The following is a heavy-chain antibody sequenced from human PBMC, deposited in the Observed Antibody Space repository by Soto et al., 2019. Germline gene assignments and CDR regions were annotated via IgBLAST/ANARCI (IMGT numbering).Heavy chain of an antibody. D-gene: IGHD3-3*01. J-gene: IGHJ6*02. Sequence: GRSLRLSYAASAFTFSSYSMNWDRQASGNVLGWVSYSSSISSTIYYAESVKGRFNISRDNAKNSLYRQMNSLRDEDTAVYYCARVDYDFWSGYFFFHYGMDVWGQGTTVTVSS. CDR3: ARVDYDFWSGYFFFHYGMDV. V-gene: IGHV3-48*02. CDR2: SSSISSTI. CDR1: AFTFSSYS.